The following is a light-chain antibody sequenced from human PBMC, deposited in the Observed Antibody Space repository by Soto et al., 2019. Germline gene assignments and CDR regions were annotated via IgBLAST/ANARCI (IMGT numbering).Light chain of an antibody. Sequence: EVVLTQSQATLSLSPGEGATLSCRASHSVASTYLAWYQQKPGLAPRLIIYGASNRASGTPDRFSGGGSGTDFTLTISRLEPEDVAVYYCQQYGSSSFTFGQGTKLEIK. V-gene: IGKV3-20*01. CDR2: GAS. J-gene: IGKJ2*01. CDR3: QQYGSSSFT. CDR1: HSVASTY.